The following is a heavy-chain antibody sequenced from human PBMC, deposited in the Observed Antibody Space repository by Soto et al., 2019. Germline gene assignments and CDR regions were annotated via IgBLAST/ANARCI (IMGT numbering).Heavy chain of an antibody. Sequence: LETLSLTYTVSGGSISSYYWSWIRQPKGKGMEWIGYIYYSGSTNYKPALKSRVTISVATSKNQFSLKLSSVTAADTAEYYCARWLSNWLDHWGQGTLVPVS. CDR2: IYYSGST. J-gene: IGHJ5*02. CDR1: GGSISSYY. CDR3: ARWLSNWLDH. D-gene: IGHD5-12*01. V-gene: IGHV4-59*01.